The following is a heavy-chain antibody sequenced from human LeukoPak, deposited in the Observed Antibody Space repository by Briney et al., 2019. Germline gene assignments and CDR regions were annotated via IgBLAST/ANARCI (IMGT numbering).Heavy chain of an antibody. CDR2: ISSSGGST. V-gene: IGHV3-23*01. CDR3: AKGPSSGWNPTRNFDY. CDR1: GFTFSSYA. Sequence: PGRSLRLSCAASGFTFSSYAMSWVRQAPGKGLEWVSGISSSGGSTYYADSVKGRFTISRDNSKNTLYLQMNSLRAEDTAVYYCAKGPSSGWNPTRNFDYWGQGTLVTVSS. J-gene: IGHJ4*02. D-gene: IGHD6-19*01.